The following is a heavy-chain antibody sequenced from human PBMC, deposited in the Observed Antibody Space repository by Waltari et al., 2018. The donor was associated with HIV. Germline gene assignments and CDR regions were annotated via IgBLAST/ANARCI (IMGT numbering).Heavy chain of an antibody. CDR2: IRGNGGST. Sequence: EVQLLESGGGLVQPGGSLRLSCAASGFTFSSYAMSWVRQAPGKGLEWVSAIRGNGGSTYYADAVKGRFTISRDNSKNTLYLQMNSLGAEDTAVYYCAKDLGGTKYDFWSGYYDLDYWGQGTLVTVSS. V-gene: IGHV3-23*01. J-gene: IGHJ4*02. D-gene: IGHD3-3*01. CDR3: AKDLGGTKYDFWSGYYDLDY. CDR1: GFTFSSYA.